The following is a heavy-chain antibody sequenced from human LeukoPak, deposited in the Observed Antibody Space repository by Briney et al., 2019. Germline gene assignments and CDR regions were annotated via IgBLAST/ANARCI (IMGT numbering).Heavy chain of an antibody. V-gene: IGHV3-30*02. CDR1: GFTFSAYG. CDR2: IRDDGSNK. CDR3: AKRIGPMVPTGDRPLDY. J-gene: IGHJ4*02. Sequence: QSGGSLSLSCAASGFTFSAYGMHWVRQAAGKGLEWVAFIRDDGSNKYYADSLRGRFTISRDNSKNTLYLQMNSLTAEDTAVYYCAKRIGPMVPTGDRPLDYWGQGTLVTVSS. D-gene: IGHD4/OR15-4a*01.